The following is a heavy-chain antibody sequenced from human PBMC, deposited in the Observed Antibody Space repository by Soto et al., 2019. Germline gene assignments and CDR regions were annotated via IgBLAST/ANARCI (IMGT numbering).Heavy chain of an antibody. CDR2: ISSSSSYT. D-gene: IGHD1-26*01. J-gene: IGHJ6*02. CDR3: ASFVSGSYDYYYYYGMDV. Sequence: GGSLRLSCAASGFTFSDYYMSWIRLAPGKGLEWVSYISSSSSYTNYADSVKGRFTISRDNAKNSLYLQMNSLRAEDTAVYYCASFVSGSYDYYYYYGMDVWGQGTTVTVSS. V-gene: IGHV3-11*06. CDR1: GFTFSDYY.